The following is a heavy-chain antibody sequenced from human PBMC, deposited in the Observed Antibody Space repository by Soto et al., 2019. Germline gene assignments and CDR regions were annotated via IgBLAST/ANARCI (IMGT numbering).Heavy chain of an antibody. Sequence: ETLSLTCAVYGGSFSGYYWSWIRQPPGKGLEWIGEINHSGSTNYNPSLKSRVTISVDTSKNQFSLKLSSVTAADTAVYYCARGHRKAGQLVPSTLTYYFDYWGQGTLVTVSS. D-gene: IGHD6-6*01. CDR3: ARGHRKAGQLVPSTLTYYFDY. V-gene: IGHV4-34*01. CDR2: INHSGST. CDR1: GGSFSGYY. J-gene: IGHJ4*02.